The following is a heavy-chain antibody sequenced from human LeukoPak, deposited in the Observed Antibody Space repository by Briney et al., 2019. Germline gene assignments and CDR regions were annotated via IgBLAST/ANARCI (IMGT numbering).Heavy chain of an antibody. CDR3: ARSSSGWYDFDY. V-gene: IGHV1-69*05. Sequence: ASVKVSCKASGGTFSSYAISWVRQAPGQGLEWMGRIIPIFGTANYAQKFQGRVTITTDESTSTAYMELSSLRSEDTAVYYCARSSSGWYDFDYWGQGTLVTVSS. CDR2: IIPIFGTA. CDR1: GGTFSSYA. J-gene: IGHJ4*02. D-gene: IGHD6-19*01.